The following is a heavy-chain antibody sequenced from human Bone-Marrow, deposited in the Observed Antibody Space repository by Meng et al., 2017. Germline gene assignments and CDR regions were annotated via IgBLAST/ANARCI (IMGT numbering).Heavy chain of an antibody. CDR2: ISGSGGST. Sequence: EVQLGEAGGGLVQPGGSLSLPCAASGLTFSSYAMSWVRQAPGKGLEWVSAISGSGGSTYYADSVKGRFTISRDNSKNTLYLQMNSLRAEDTAVYYCAKDHVAGNYFDYWGQGTLVTVSS. D-gene: IGHD6-19*01. J-gene: IGHJ4*02. V-gene: IGHV3-23*04. CDR3: AKDHVAGNYFDY. CDR1: GLTFSSYA.